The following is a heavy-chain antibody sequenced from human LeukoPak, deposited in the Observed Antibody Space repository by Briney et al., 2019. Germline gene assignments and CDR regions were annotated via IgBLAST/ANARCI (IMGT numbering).Heavy chain of an antibody. CDR2: ISNSGNTI. CDR3: ARMAYSSDAFDV. J-gene: IGHJ3*01. CDR1: GFTFSDYY. V-gene: IGHV3-11*04. Sequence: KPGGSLRLSCAASGFTFSDYYMSWIRQAPGKVLELASYISNSGNTIYYADSVKGRFTISRDNAKNSLYLQINSLRAEDTAVYYCARMAYSSDAFDVWGQGTMVTVSS. D-gene: IGHD6-13*01.